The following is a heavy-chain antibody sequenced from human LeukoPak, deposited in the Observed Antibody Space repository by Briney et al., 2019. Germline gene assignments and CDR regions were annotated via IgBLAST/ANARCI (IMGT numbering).Heavy chain of an antibody. Sequence: ASVKVSCKASGYTFTSYAMHWVRQAPGQRVEWMGWINAGNGNTKYSQKFQGRVTITRDTSASTAYMELSSLRSEDTAVYYCARDLGDYGDYVVGYFDYWGQGTLVTVSS. CDR2: INAGNGNT. D-gene: IGHD4-17*01. V-gene: IGHV1-3*01. CDR3: ARDLGDYGDYVVGYFDY. CDR1: GYTFTSYA. J-gene: IGHJ4*02.